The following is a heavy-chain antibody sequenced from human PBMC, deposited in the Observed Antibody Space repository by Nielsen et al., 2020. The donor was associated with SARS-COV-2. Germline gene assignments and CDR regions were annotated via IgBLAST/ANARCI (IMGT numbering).Heavy chain of an antibody. CDR1: GFTFSSYG. CDR3: AKDLSVVAAAGPFDY. D-gene: IGHD6-13*01. CDR2: ISYDGSNK. V-gene: IGHV3-30*18. J-gene: IGHJ4*02. Sequence: GGSLRLSCAASGFTFSSYGTHWVRQAPGKGLEWVAVISYDGSNKYYADSVKGRFTISRDNSKNTLYLQMNSLRAEDTAVYYCAKDLSVVAAAGPFDYWGQGTLVTVSS.